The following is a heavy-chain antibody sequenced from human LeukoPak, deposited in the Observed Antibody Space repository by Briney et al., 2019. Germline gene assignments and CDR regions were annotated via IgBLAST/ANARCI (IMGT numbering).Heavy chain of an antibody. CDR3: ARGGLRWELLRQYYFDY. V-gene: IGHV1-2*02. CDR2: INPNSGGT. CDR1: GYTFTGYY. Sequence: ASVKVSCKASGYTFTGYYTHWVRQAPGQGLEWMGWINPNSGGTNYAQKFQGRVTMTRDTSISTAYMELSRLRSDDTAVYYCARGGLRWELLRQYYFDYWGQGTLVTVSS. D-gene: IGHD1-26*01. J-gene: IGHJ4*02.